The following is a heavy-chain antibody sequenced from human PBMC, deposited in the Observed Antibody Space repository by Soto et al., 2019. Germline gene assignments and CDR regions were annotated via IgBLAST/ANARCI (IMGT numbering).Heavy chain of an antibody. J-gene: IGHJ4*02. CDR2: IFPLTDIP. CDR3: ARGPLVVLNYFES. CDR1: GGTFRNYP. V-gene: IGHV1-69*02. Sequence: QVQLVQSGTEVKKPGSSVKVSCMASGGTFRNYPINWVRHAAGQGLEWMGSIFPLTDIPDYAQNFQARLTISADNSKSTAYMELSSLTSDVTGMYFCARGPLVVLNYFESWGQGTLVTVSS.